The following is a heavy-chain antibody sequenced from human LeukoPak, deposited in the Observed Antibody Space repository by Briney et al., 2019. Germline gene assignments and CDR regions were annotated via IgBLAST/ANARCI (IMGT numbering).Heavy chain of an antibody. D-gene: IGHD1-26*01. Sequence: ASVKVSCKASGYTFTSYYMHWVRQAPGQGLEWMGVIYPSGGSTSYAQKFQGRATMTGDTSTSTVYMELSSLRSEDTAVYYCASSSGGSYEDWFDPWGQGTLVTVSS. CDR3: ASSSGGSYEDWFDP. CDR1: GYTFTSYY. V-gene: IGHV1-46*01. J-gene: IGHJ5*02. CDR2: IYPSGGST.